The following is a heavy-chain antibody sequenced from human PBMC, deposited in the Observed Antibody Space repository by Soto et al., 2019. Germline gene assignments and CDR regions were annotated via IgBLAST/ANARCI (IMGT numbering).Heavy chain of an antibody. CDR2: ITGAGRFT. J-gene: IGHJ4*02. D-gene: IGHD2-2*03. CDR1: GFTFSSYA. CDR3: ARAVVGYCSSGSCPADF. V-gene: IGHV3-23*01. Sequence: PGGSLRLSCAASGFTFSSYALNWVRQAPGRGLEWVSAITGAGRFTYYADPVKGRFTISRDNSKNTLYLQMNSLKASDTAMYYCARAVVGYCSSGSCPADFWGQGTLVTVSS.